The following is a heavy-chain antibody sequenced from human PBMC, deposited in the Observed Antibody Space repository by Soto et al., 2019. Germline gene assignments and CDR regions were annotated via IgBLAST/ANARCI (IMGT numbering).Heavy chain of an antibody. CDR2: ISGSGGST. D-gene: IGHD2-2*01. V-gene: IGHV3-23*01. Sequence: PGGSLRLSCAASGFTFSSYAMSWVRQAPGKGLEWVSAISGSGGSTYYADSVKGRFTISRDNSKNTLYLQMNSLRAEDTAVYYCAKELTYCSSTSCYGEVGYFDYWVQGTLVTVSS. CDR3: AKELTYCSSTSCYGEVGYFDY. J-gene: IGHJ4*02. CDR1: GFTFSSYA.